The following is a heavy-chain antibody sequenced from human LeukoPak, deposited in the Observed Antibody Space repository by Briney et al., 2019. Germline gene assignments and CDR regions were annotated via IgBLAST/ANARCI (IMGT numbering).Heavy chain of an antibody. J-gene: IGHJ4*02. CDR3: ARDRGGSRSDC. V-gene: IGHV3-66*01. D-gene: IGHD6-13*01. Sequence: GGSLRLSCAASGFTVSTNFMSWVRQAPGKGLEWVSVIYSGGTTYYADSVKGRFTISRDNSKNTLYLQMNSLRAEDTAVYYCARDRGGSRSDCWGQGTLVTVSS. CDR2: IYSGGTT. CDR1: GFTVSTNF.